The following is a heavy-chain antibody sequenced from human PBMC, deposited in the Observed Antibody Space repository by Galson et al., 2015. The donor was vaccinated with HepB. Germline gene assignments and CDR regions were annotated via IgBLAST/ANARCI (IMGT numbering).Heavy chain of an antibody. CDR2: IWLDGSNS. V-gene: IGHV3-30*19. J-gene: IGHJ4*02. Sequence: SLRLSCAASGFTFSRYGMHWVRQAPGKGLEWVALIWLDGSNSLCADSVKGRFTISRDNFKSTLYLQMNNLRIEDTAVYYCARPWEGNHYYDYWGQGALVTVSS. CDR3: ARPWEGNHYYDY. D-gene: IGHD1-26*01. CDR1: GFTFSRYG.